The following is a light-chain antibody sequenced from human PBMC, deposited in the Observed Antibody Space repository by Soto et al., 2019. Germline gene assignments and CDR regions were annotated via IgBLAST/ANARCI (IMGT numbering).Light chain of an antibody. CDR3: QQYHSDPIT. Sequence: EIVLTQSPGTLSLSPGERATLYCRASQSVSSNHLAWYQQKPGQPPKLLSYWASTQKSGVPDRCSGSGSGTDFTLTSSSLQTEDVAVYYCQQYHSDPITFGQGTRLEIK. J-gene: IGKJ5*01. V-gene: IGKV3-20*01. CDR2: WAS. CDR1: QSVSSNH.